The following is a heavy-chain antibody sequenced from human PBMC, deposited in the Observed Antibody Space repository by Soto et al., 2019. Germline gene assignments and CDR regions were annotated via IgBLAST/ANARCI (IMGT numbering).Heavy chain of an antibody. CDR1: GASVSSSRYY. D-gene: IGHD2-21*01. V-gene: IGHV4-31*03. CDR3: ARAPGKVVGMSSMYYFDS. CDR2: IFYSVTT. Sequence: QVLLQGPGPVLVKPSETLSLTCTVSGASVSSSRYYWNWLRQRSGQGLEWIGYIFYSVTTYYNPSLKSRLRISTDTSKTQFFLRLDSMTDADTAVYYCARAPGKVVGMSSMYYFDSWSQGAQVTVSS. J-gene: IGHJ4*02.